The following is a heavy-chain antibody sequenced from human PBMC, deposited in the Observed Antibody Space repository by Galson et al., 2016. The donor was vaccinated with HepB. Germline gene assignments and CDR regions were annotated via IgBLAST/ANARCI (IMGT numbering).Heavy chain of an antibody. D-gene: IGHD6-13*01. CDR2: LYYSGST. CDR3: ARRSLGSTWDPYFDS. J-gene: IGHJ4*01. CDR1: GGSISSSSFY. Sequence: ETLSLTCTVSGGSISSSSFYWGWIRQPPGKGLEWIGCLYYSGSTSYNPSLKSRLTITVDTSKNQFSLKLSSVTAADTAVYYCARRSLGSTWDPYFDSWGHGTLVTVSS. V-gene: IGHV4-39*01.